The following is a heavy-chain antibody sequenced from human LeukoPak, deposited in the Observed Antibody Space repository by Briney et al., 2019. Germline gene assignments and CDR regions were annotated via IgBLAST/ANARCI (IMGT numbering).Heavy chain of an antibody. D-gene: IGHD3-3*01. CDR3: AREYYDFWSGYLYYFDY. J-gene: IGHJ4*02. Sequence: GGSLRLSCAASGFTFSSYAMHWVRQAPGKGLEWVAVISYDGSNKYYADSVKGRFTISRDNSKNTLYLQMNSLRAEDTAVYYCAREYYDFWSGYLYYFDYWGQGTLVTVSS. V-gene: IGHV3-30*01. CDR1: GFTFSSYA. CDR2: ISYDGSNK.